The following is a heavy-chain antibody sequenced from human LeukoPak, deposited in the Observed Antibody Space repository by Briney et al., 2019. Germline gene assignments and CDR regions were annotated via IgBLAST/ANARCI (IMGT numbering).Heavy chain of an antibody. CDR2: FSGSGGST. CDR1: GFTFRRYV. Sequence: GGSLRLSCAASGFTFRRYVMSWVRPAPGKGLEWVSAFSGSGGSTYYADSVKGRFTVSRDNSKNTLYLQMNSLRAEDTAVYYCAKSPQVSTVTTYYFDYWGQGTLVTVSS. CDR3: AKSPQVSTVTTYYFDY. D-gene: IGHD4-17*01. V-gene: IGHV3-23*01. J-gene: IGHJ4*02.